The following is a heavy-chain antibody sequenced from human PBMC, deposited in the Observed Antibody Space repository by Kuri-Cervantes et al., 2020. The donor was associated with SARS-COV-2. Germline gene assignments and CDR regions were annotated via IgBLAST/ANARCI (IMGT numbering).Heavy chain of an antibody. D-gene: IGHD2-15*01. CDR3: VVGFFSSRKWDY. Sequence: ASVKVSCKASGYTFSDHYMYWVRQAPGQGLEWMGIINPSGSGTRYPQRFQGRVTMTRDTSTSTVYMELGSLTSEDTAVYFCVVGFFSSRKWDYWGQGTLVTVSS. J-gene: IGHJ4*02. CDR2: INPSGSGT. CDR1: GYTFSDHY. V-gene: IGHV1-46*01.